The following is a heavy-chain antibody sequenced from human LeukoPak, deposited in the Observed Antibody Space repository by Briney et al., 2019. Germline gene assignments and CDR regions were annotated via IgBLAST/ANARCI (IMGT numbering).Heavy chain of an antibody. Sequence: SETLSLTCTVSGGSISSYYWSWIRQPPGKGLEWIGYIYYSGSTNYNPSLKSRVTISVDTSKNQFSLKLSSVTAADTAVYYCASGEQQPQFSYWGQGTLVTVSS. CDR2: IYYSGST. V-gene: IGHV4-59*01. J-gene: IGHJ4*02. D-gene: IGHD6-13*01. CDR3: ASGEQQPQFSY. CDR1: GGSISSYY.